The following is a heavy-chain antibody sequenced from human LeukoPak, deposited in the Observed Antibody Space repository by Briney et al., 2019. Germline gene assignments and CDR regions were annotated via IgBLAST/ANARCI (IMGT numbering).Heavy chain of an antibody. Sequence: PGVSLRLSCAASGFTLSSYWMHWVRQAPGKGLVWVSRINSDGSSTSYADSVKGRFTISRDNAKNTLYLQMNSLRAEDTAVYYCARGKRGYSYGFDYWGQGTLVTVSS. CDR3: ARGKRGYSYGFDY. D-gene: IGHD5-18*01. CDR1: GFTLSSYW. CDR2: INSDGSST. J-gene: IGHJ4*02. V-gene: IGHV3-74*01.